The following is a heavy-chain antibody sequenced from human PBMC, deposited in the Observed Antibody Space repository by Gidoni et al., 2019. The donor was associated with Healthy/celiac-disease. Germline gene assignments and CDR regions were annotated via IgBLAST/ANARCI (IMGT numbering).Heavy chain of an antibody. CDR2: IYYSGST. J-gene: IGHJ1*01. CDR3: AGHIVVVVAATHAEYFQH. CDR1: GGSISSSSYY. Sequence: QLQLQESGPGLVKPSETLSLTCTVSGGSISSSSYYWGWLRQPPGKGLEWIGSIYYSGSTYYNPSLKSRVTISVDTSKNQFSLKLSSVTAADTAVYYCAGHIVVVVAATHAEYFQHWGQGTLVTVSS. V-gene: IGHV4-39*01. D-gene: IGHD2-15*01.